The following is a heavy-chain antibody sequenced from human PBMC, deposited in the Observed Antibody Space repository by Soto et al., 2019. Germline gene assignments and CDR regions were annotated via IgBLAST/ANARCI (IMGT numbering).Heavy chain of an antibody. Sequence: SLRLSCAASGFTFSSYGMHWVRQAPGKGLEWVAVISYDGSNKYYADSVKGRFTISRDNSKNTLYLQMNSLRAEDTAVYYCAKEPYSSGWYYFDYWGQGTLVTVSS. CDR3: AKEPYSSGWYYFDY. V-gene: IGHV3-30*18. CDR1: GFTFSSYG. CDR2: ISYDGSNK. D-gene: IGHD6-19*01. J-gene: IGHJ4*02.